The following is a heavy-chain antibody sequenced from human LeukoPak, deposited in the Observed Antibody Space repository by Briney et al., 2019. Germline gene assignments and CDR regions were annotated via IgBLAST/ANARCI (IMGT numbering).Heavy chain of an antibody. CDR2: IIPIFGTA. CDR1: GGTFSSYA. V-gene: IGHV1-69*05. Sequence: SVKVSCKASGGTFSSYAISWVRQAPGQGLEWMGGIIPIFGTANYAQKFQGRVTMTRDMSTSTVYMELSSLRSEDTAVYYCAREAVTIFALVRTQTTKSPHRFDPWGQGTLVTVSS. CDR3: AREAVTIFALVRTQTTKSPHRFDP. J-gene: IGHJ5*02. D-gene: IGHD3/OR15-3a*01.